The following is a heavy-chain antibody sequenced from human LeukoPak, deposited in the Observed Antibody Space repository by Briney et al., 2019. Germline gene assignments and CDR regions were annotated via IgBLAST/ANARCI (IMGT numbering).Heavy chain of an antibody. CDR2: VSGSGSRT. J-gene: IGHJ4*02. Sequence: PGGSLRLSCVASGFTFSSYAMNWVRPTPGKGLEWVSTVSGSGSRTYYADSVKGRFTISRDNSKNTMYLQMSSLRADDTATYHCAKMVGNYYGPGSYVHFDYWGQGTLVTVSS. D-gene: IGHD3-10*01. CDR3: AKMVGNYYGPGSYVHFDY. CDR1: GFTFSSYA. V-gene: IGHV3-23*01.